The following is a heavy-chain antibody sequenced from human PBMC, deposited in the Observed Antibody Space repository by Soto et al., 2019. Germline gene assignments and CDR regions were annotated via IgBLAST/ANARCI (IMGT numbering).Heavy chain of an antibody. D-gene: IGHD5-18*01. J-gene: IGHJ4*02. Sequence: QVQLVESGGGVVQPGRSLRLSCAASGFTFSSYGMHWVRQAPGKGLEWVAVISYDGSYKYYADSVKGRFTISRDNSKNTLCLQMNSLRAEDTAVYYCAKRGDGYSLDYWGQGTLVTVSS. CDR3: AKRGDGYSLDY. V-gene: IGHV3-30*18. CDR2: ISYDGSYK. CDR1: GFTFSSYG.